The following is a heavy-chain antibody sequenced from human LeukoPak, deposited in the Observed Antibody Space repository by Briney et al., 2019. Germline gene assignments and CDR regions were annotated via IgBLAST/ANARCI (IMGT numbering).Heavy chain of an antibody. CDR2: ISHDGSNK. V-gene: IGHV3-30*04. D-gene: IGHD3-10*01. Sequence: PGKSLRLSCVASRFTFSSYAFHWVRQAPGKGLEWVAAISHDGSNKYYGDSVKGRFSISRDNSKNTLYLQMNSLRPEDTSVYYCTRDTRGLPRGMDVWGLGTTVTVSS. CDR1: RFTFSSYA. CDR3: TRDTRGLPRGMDV. J-gene: IGHJ6*02.